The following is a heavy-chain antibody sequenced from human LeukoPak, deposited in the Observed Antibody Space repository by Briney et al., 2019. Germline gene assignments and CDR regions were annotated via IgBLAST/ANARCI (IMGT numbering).Heavy chain of an antibody. D-gene: IGHD2/OR15-2a*01. J-gene: IGHJ2*01. CDR3: ARDRSMSGWNIDL. CDR2: IWYDGSNK. Sequence: PGRSLRLSCAASGFTFSSYGMHWVRQAPGKGLEWVAVIWYDGSNKYYPDSVQGRFTISRDNSKNTLYLQVNSLRAEDTAVYYCARDRSMSGWNIDLWGRGTLVTVSS. CDR1: GFTFSSYG. V-gene: IGHV3-33*01.